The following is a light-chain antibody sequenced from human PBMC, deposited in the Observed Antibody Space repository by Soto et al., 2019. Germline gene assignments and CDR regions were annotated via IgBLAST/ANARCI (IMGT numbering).Light chain of an antibody. CDR1: QNVNSY. J-gene: IGKJ5*01. CDR2: HAS. CDR3: QQRSKWPIT. V-gene: IGKV3D-11*02. Sequence: VVLTQSPAILSLSQGERATLSCRASQNVNSYLAWYQQKPGQAPRLLIYHASNRASGIPARFSGSGPGPDFTLTISRLEPEDFAVYYCQQRSKWPITFGQGTRLEL.